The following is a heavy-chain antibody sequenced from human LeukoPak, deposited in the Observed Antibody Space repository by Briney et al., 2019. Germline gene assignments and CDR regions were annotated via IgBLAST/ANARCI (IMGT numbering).Heavy chain of an antibody. J-gene: IGHJ3*02. Sequence: SETLSLTCTVSGDFITSGTYYWNWIRQPPGKGLEWIGNIYRIGTTFYNPSLQSRVSMSVDTSKNTFSLNLKSVTAADTAVYYCARDGYNPVAFDIWGQGTVVTVSS. CDR3: ARDGYNPVAFDI. D-gene: IGHD5-24*01. CDR2: IYRIGTT. V-gene: IGHV4-38-2*02. CDR1: GDFITSGTYY.